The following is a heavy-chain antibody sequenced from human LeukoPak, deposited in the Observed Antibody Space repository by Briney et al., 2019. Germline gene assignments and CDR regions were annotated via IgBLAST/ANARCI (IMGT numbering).Heavy chain of an antibody. CDR3: AGGGSPHI. D-gene: IGHD1-26*01. Sequence: SETLSFTCTVSGGSISNYFLSWVRQPAGKALEWIGRLYPRGTTNYNPSLKSRVSMSLDTSMTHFSLKLNSVTAADTAVYYCAGGGSPHIWGQGTMVTVSS. CDR1: GGSISNYF. J-gene: IGHJ3*02. CDR2: LYPRGTT. V-gene: IGHV4-4*07.